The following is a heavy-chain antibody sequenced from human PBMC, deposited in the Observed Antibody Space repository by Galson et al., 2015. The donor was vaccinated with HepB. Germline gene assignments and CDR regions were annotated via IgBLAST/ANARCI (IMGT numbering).Heavy chain of an antibody. J-gene: IGHJ4*02. CDR1: GFTFSNYW. Sequence: SLRLSCAASGFTFSNYWMHWVRQAPGKGLVWVSRINGDGSSTNYADSVKGRFTISRDNAKNTLFLQMTSLRDEDTAVYYCARGGEYSSGAFDFWGQGTLVTVSS. D-gene: IGHD6-19*01. CDR3: ARGGEYSSGAFDF. V-gene: IGHV3-74*01. CDR2: INGDGSST.